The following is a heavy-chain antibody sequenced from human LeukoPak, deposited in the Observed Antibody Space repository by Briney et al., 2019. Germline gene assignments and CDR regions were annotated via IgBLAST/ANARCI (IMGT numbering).Heavy chain of an antibody. D-gene: IGHD2-15*01. CDR1: GGSVSSYH. CDR2: IYYSGST. J-gene: IGHJ4*02. V-gene: IGHV4-59*08. Sequence: SETLSLTCTVSGGSVSSYHWSWIRQPPGKGLEWIGYIYYSGSTNYNPSLKSRVTISLDTSKSQFSLQMTSVTAADAAVYYGARRGGGCCSGGSCYSLDYWGQGALVTVSS. CDR3: ARRGGGCCSGGSCYSLDY.